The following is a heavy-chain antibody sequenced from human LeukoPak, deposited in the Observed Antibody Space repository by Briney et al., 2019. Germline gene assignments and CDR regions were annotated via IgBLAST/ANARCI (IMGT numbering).Heavy chain of an antibody. CDR1: GYTLTSYD. D-gene: IGHD3-3*01. Sequence: GASVKVSCKASGYTLTSYDINWVRQATGQGLEWMGWMNPNSGNTGYAQKFQGRVTMTRNTSISTAYMELSSLRSEDTAVYYCARGNDFWSGYPTYWFDPWGQGTLVTVSS. J-gene: IGHJ5*02. CDR2: MNPNSGNT. V-gene: IGHV1-8*01. CDR3: ARGNDFWSGYPTYWFDP.